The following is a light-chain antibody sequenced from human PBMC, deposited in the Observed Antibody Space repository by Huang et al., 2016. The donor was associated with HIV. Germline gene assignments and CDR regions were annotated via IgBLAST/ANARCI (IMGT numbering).Light chain of an antibody. Sequence: EIVMTQSPVTLSVSPGERATLSCRASQSVSSNLAWYQQKPGQAPRLLIYGASTRAIGIPARFSGSGSGTEFTLTINSLQSEDFAVYFCQQYNNWPPITFGQGTRLEIK. CDR2: GAS. CDR1: QSVSSN. V-gene: IGKV3-15*01. J-gene: IGKJ5*01. CDR3: QQYNNWPPIT.